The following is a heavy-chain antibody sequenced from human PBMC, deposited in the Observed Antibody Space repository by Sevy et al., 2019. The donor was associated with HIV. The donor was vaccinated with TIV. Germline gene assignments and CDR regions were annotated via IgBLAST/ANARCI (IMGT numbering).Heavy chain of an antibody. V-gene: IGHV4-30-4*01. CDR2: IHHTGNT. J-gene: IGHJ3*01. CDR1: GGSITTADYY. Sequence: SETLSLTCTVSGGSITTADYYWSWIRQTPGKGLEWIGYIHHTGNTYYNPSLKSRVGSISVDTSKNRFSLKLNAMTVADTAGYFWASGMGGPGVRITFGGVKYGFDFWGQGIMGTVSS. D-gene: IGHD3-16*01. CDR3: ASGMGGPGVRITFGGVKYGFDF.